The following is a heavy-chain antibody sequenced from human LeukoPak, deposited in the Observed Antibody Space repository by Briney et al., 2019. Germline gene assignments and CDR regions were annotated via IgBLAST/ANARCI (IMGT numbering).Heavy chain of an antibody. CDR3: AKGYSGSYFEDEDY. CDR1: GFTFSSYA. D-gene: IGHD1-26*01. Sequence: PGGSLRLSCAASGFTFSSYAMSWVRQAPGKGLEWVAVISYDGSNKYYADSVEGRFTISRDNSKNTLYLQMNSLRAEDTAVYYCAKGYSGSYFEDEDYWGQGTLVTVSS. CDR2: ISYDGSNK. V-gene: IGHV3-30*18. J-gene: IGHJ4*02.